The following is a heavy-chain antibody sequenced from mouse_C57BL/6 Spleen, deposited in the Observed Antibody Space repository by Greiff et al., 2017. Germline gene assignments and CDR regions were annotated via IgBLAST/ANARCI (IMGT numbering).Heavy chain of an antibody. J-gene: IGHJ4*01. CDR1: GFSLTSSG. V-gene: IGHV2-2*01. D-gene: IGHD2-4*01. Sequence: VKLQESGPGLVQPSQSLSITCTVSGFSLTSSGVHWVRQSPGTGLEWLGVLWSGGSTDYNAAFISRLSISKDNSKSQVFFKMNSLQAEDTAIYYCARTYDYAGAMDYWGQGTSVTVSS. CDR2: LWSGGST. CDR3: ARTYDYAGAMDY.